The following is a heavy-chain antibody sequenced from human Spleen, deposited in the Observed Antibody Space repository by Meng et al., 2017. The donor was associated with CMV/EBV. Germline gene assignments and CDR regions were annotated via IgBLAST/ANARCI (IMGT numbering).Heavy chain of an antibody. CDR2: INHSGTT. V-gene: IGHV4-34*01. J-gene: IGHJ5*02. Sequence: GSLRLSCAVYGAAFSGYSWNWIRQTPGKGLEWIGEINHSGTTNYNSSLKSRVTMSVDTSKNQFSLKLSSVTAADTAVYYCARGAYWFDPWGQGTLVTVSS. CDR1: GAAFSGYS. CDR3: ARGAYWFDP.